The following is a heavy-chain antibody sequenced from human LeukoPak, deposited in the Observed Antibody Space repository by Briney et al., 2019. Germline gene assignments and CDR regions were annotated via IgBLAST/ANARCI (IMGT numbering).Heavy chain of an antibody. V-gene: IGHV3-11*01. J-gene: IGHJ4*02. CDR3: ASRLFDWLPDY. CDR2: ISSSGGTI. D-gene: IGHD3-9*01. CDR1: GFTFSDYY. Sequence: GGSLRLSCAASGFTFSDYYMSWIRQAPGKGLEWVSYISSSGGTIYYADSVKGRFTISRDNAKNSLYLQMNSLRAEDTAVYYCASRLFDWLPDYWGQGTLVTVSS.